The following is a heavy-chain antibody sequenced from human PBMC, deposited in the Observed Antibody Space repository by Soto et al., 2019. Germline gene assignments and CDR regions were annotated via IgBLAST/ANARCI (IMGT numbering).Heavy chain of an antibody. CDR2: FDPEEEET. J-gene: IGHJ3*01. V-gene: IGHV1-24*01. CDR3: AVVGGYNYGNDAFDV. D-gene: IGHD5-18*01. CDR1: GYTLTELS. Sequence: GASVKVSCKVSGYTLTELSMHWVRQAPGKGLEWMGGFDPEEEETIYAQKFQGRVTMTEDTTAETAYMELSSLRSDDTAVYYCAVVGGYNYGNDAFDVWGQGTVVTVSS.